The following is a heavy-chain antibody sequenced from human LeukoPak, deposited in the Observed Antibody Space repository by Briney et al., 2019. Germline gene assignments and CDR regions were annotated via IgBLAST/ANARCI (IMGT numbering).Heavy chain of an antibody. Sequence: SETLSLTRTVTGMSMGSGYYYGWIRQTPGKGVDWIWNVYNDGSTFYNPSLASRVTISVDMSKNQFSLKLASLTAADTAVYYCARDKSMSYRVGWYGWFDPWGQGAPVTVSS. D-gene: IGHD6-19*01. CDR2: VYNDGST. CDR1: GMSMGSGYY. V-gene: IGHV4-38-2*02. J-gene: IGHJ5*02. CDR3: ARDKSMSYRVGWYGWFDP.